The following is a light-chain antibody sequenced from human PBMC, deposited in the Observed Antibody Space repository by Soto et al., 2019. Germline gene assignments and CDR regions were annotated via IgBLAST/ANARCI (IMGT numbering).Light chain of an antibody. CDR2: AAS. V-gene: IGKV1-39*01. CDR3: QQSYSILRT. Sequence: DIQMTQSPSSLSASVGDRVTITCRASQSISSYLNWYQQKPGKAPKLLIYAASSLQSGVPSRFRGSGSGTDFTLTITSLQPEDFATYYCQQSYSILRTFGPGTKVDIK. J-gene: IGKJ3*01. CDR1: QSISSY.